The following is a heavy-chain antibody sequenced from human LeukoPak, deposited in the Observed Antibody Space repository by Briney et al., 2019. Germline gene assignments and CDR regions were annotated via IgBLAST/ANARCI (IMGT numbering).Heavy chain of an antibody. CDR2: ISAYNGNT. D-gene: IGHD3-10*01. CDR3: ARADPMGDYYGMDV. J-gene: IGHJ6*02. V-gene: IGHV1-18*01. Sequence: GASVKLSCKASASTFTRCGISWERQAPGQGLEWMGWISAYNGNTNYAQKLQGRVAMTTYTSTSTAYMELRSLRSDDRAVYYCARADPMGDYYGMDVWGQGTTVTVSS. CDR1: ASTFTRCG.